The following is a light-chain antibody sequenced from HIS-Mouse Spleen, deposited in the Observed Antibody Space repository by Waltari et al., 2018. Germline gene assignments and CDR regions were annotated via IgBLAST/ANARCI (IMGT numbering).Light chain of an antibody. J-gene: IGLJ3*02. V-gene: IGLV1-51*01. CDR3: GTWDSSLSAWV. Sequence: QSVLTQPPSVSAAPGQKVTISCSGRSPHIGTNYVPWYPQLPGTAPKLPIYDNNKRPSGIPDRFSGSKSGTSATLGITGLQTGDEADYYCGTWDSSLSAWVFGGGTKLTVL. CDR2: DNN. CDR1: SPHIGTNY.